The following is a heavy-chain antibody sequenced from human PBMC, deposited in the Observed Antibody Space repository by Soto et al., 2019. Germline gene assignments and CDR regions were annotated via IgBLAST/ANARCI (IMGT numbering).Heavy chain of an antibody. Sequence: ASVKGYCKAAGYAFTIDYVRWVRQAPGQGLEWMGIINPSGGSTSYAQKFEGRVTMTRDTSTSTVYMELSSLRSEDTAVYSCARARLTGTADDAFDIWGRGTMVT. CDR3: ARARLTGTADDAFDI. D-gene: IGHD1-20*01. V-gene: IGHV1-46*01. CDR1: GYAFTIDY. J-gene: IGHJ3*02. CDR2: INPSGGST.